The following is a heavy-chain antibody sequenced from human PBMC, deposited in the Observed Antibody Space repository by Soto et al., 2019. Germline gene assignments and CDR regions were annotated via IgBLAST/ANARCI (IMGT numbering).Heavy chain of an antibody. J-gene: IGHJ5*02. V-gene: IGHV4-34*01. CDR1: GGSFSGYY. D-gene: IGHD2-15*01. CDR2: INHSGST. Sequence: SETLSLTCAVYGGSFSGYYWSWIRQPPGKGLEWIGEINHSGSTNYNPSLKSRVTISVDTSKNQFSLKLSSVTAADTAVYYCARECLHTIVVVVAAPRGGLDHWGQGTLVT. CDR3: ARECLHTIVVVVAAPRGGLDH.